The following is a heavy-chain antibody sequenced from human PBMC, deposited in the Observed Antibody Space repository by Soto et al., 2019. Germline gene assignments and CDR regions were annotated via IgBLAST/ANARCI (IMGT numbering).Heavy chain of an antibody. D-gene: IGHD2-2*01. J-gene: IGHJ5*02. V-gene: IGHV1-3*01. CDR1: GYTFTSYA. CDR3: ARYSGCGISTSCGWFDP. CDR2: INAGNGNT. Sequence: GASVKVSCKASGYTFTSYAMHWVRQAPGQRLEWMGWINAGNGNTKYSQKFQGRVTITRDTSASTAYMELSSLRSEDTAVYYCARYSGCGISTSCGWFDPWGQGTLVTVSS.